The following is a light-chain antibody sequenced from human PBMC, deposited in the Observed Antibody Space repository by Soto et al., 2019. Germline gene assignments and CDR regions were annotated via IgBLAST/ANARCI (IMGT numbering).Light chain of an antibody. J-gene: IGKJ2*01. V-gene: IGKV1-33*01. CDR1: QDISNY. CDR3: QQYDNLPVT. CDR2: DAS. Sequence: DIQMTQSPSSLSASVGDRVTITCQASQDISNYLNWYQQKPGKAPKLLIYDASNLKTGVPSRFSGSGSGTDFTFTISRLQPEDIATYHCQQYDNLPVTFGQGTKLEIK.